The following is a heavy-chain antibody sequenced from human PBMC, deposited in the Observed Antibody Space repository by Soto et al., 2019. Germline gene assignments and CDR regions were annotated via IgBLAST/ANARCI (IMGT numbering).Heavy chain of an antibody. CDR3: ARGSSYCSSTSCYPHYYYYDMDV. J-gene: IGHJ6*03. CDR2: IYYSGST. D-gene: IGHD2-2*01. Sequence: SETLSLTCTVSGGSISSYYWSWIRQPPGKGLEWIGYIYYSGSTNYNPFLKSRVTISVDTSKNQFSLKLSSVTASDTAVYYCARGSSYCSSTSCYPHYYYYDMDVWGKGTTVTVSS. V-gene: IGHV4-59*01. CDR1: GGSISSYY.